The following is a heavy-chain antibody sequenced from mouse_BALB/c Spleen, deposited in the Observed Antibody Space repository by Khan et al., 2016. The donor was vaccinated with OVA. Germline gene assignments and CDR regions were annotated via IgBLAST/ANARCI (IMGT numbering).Heavy chain of an antibody. CDR2: INPSTGYT. J-gene: IGHJ4*01. CDR1: GYTFTSYW. CDR3: AASILFDYRMDY. Sequence: QVQLQQSGAELAKPGASVKMSCKASGYTFTSYWMHWVKQRPGQGLEWIGYINPSTGYTEYTQKFKDKATLTTDKSSSTAYMQLSSLTSEDSAVXYCAASILFDYRMDYWGQGTSVTVSS. D-gene: IGHD6-1*01. V-gene: IGHV1-7*01.